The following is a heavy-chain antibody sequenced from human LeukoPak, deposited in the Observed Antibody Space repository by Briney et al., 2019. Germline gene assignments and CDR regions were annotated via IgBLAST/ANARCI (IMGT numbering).Heavy chain of an antibody. J-gene: IGHJ4*02. V-gene: IGHV1-46*01. D-gene: IGHD7-27*01. CDR3: ATDGGHWDFDH. CDR2: IYPSDGRT. Sequence: ASVTVSCKASGYTFINSYIHWMRQAPGQGRECMGVIYPSDGRTTYARKVLGRVSMTRDTSTSTVHMQLSSLRSEDTAVYYCATDGGHWDFDHWGQGTLVTVSS. CDR1: GYTFINSY.